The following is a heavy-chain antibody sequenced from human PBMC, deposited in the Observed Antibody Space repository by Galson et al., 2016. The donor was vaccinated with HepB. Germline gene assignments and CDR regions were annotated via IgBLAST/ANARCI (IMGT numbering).Heavy chain of an antibody. D-gene: IGHD2-15*01. CDR3: ARQDCGGSSCHENY. CDR2: IHPGDSDT. V-gene: IGHV5-51*01. CDR1: GYNFTNFW. Sequence: QSGAEVKKPGESLKISCKGSGYNFTNFWIGWVRQMPGKGLEWMGIIHPGDSDTRYSLSFQGQVTISVGKSITTAYLQWSSLKASDSAMYYCARQDCGGSSCHENYWGPGTLVTVTS. J-gene: IGHJ4*02.